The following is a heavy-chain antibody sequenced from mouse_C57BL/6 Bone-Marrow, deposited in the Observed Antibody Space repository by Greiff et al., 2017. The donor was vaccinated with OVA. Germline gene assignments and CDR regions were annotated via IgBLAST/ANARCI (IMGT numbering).Heavy chain of an antibody. J-gene: IGHJ4*01. Sequence: LQQSGPELVKPGASVKISCKASGYTFTDYYINWVKQRPGQGLEWIGWIYPGSGNTKYNEKFKGKATLTVDTSSSTAYMQLSSLTSEDSAVYFCARSTYYGSSPYYAMDYWGQGTSVTVSS. CDR2: IYPGSGNT. D-gene: IGHD1-1*01. CDR1: GYTFTDYY. CDR3: ARSTYYGSSPYYAMDY. V-gene: IGHV1-84*01.